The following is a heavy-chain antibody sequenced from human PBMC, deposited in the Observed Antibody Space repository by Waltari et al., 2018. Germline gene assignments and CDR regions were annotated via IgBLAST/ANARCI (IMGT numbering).Heavy chain of an antibody. V-gene: IGHV1-2*02. Sequence: QVQLVQSGAEVKKPGASVKVSCKASGYTFTGYYMHWVRQAPGQGLEWMGWINPNSGGTNYAQKFQGRVTRTRDTSISTAYMERSRLRSDETAVYYCARGGGDVDTAMVTEVTLLDYWGQGTLVTVSS. J-gene: IGHJ4*02. CDR1: GYTFTGYY. CDR2: INPNSGGT. D-gene: IGHD5-18*01. CDR3: ARGGGDVDTAMVTEVTLLDY.